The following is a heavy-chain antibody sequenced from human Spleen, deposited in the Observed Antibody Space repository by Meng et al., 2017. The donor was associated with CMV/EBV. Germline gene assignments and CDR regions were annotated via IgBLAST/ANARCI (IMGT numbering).Heavy chain of an antibody. Sequence: SETLSLTCVVSGGSIGTYYWSWVRQSPEKGLEWIGDISHSGRTNYNPSPKSRVTISVDTSNNQFFLRLTSVTAADTAVYYCARGRTDFDSWGQGTLVTVSS. J-gene: IGHJ4*02. CDR1: GGSIGTYY. CDR2: ISHSGRT. V-gene: IGHV4-34*01. CDR3: ARGRTDFDS. D-gene: IGHD1-1*01.